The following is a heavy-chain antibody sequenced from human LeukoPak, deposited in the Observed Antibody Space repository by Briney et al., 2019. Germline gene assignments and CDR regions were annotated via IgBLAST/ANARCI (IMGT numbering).Heavy chain of an antibody. CDR3: ARDLWAAAGLDY. CDR2: ISYDGSNK. CDR1: GFTFSSYG. V-gene: IGHV3-30*03. D-gene: IGHD6-13*01. Sequence: GGSLRLSCAASGFTFSSYGMHWVRQAPGKGLEWVAVISYDGSNKYYADSVKGRFTISRDNSKNTLYLQMNSLRAEDTAVYYCARDLWAAAGLDYWGQGTLVTVSS. J-gene: IGHJ4*02.